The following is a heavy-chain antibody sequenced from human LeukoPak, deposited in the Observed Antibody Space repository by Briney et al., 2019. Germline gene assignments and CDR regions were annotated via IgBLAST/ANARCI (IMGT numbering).Heavy chain of an antibody. CDR3: ARGLTADFDY. J-gene: IGHJ4*02. CDR1: GDSVSNHRAA. Sequence: SQTLSLTCAISGDSVSNHRAAWNWIRQSPSRGLEWLGRTYYRSKWYNDYAVFVKSRITIKPDTSKNQLSLQLNSVTPEDTAVYYCARGLTADFDYWGQGTLVTVTS. CDR2: TYYRSKWYN. V-gene: IGHV6-1*01. D-gene: IGHD6-13*01.